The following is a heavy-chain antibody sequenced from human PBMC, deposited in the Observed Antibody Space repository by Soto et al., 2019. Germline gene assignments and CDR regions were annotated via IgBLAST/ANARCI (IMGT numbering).Heavy chain of an antibody. D-gene: IGHD6-19*01. Sequence: PSETLSLTCSVSGGSISSGGYYWSWIRQHPGKGLEWIGYIYYSGSTNYNPSLKSRVTISVDTSKNQFSLKLSSVAAADTAVYYCARGRRYSSGLNYYYGMDVWGQGTTVTVSS. V-gene: IGHV4-31*03. CDR1: GGSISSGGYY. CDR3: ARGRRYSSGLNYYYGMDV. J-gene: IGHJ6*02. CDR2: IYYSGST.